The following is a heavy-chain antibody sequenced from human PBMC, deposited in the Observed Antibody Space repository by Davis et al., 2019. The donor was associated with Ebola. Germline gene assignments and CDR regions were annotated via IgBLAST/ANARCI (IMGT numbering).Heavy chain of an antibody. Sequence: ASVKVSCKASGYTFTGYYMHWVRQAPGQGLEWMGWINPNSGGTNYAQKFQGRVTMTRDTSISTAYMELRSLISDDTAVYYCARERVTYCGGDCIMGWVGVDYWGQGTLVTVSS. CDR3: ARERVTYCGGDCIMGWVGVDY. CDR1: GYTFTGYY. J-gene: IGHJ4*02. CDR2: INPNSGGT. D-gene: IGHD2-21*02. V-gene: IGHV1-2*02.